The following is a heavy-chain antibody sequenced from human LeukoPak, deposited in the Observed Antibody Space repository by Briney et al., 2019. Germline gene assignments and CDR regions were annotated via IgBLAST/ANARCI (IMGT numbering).Heavy chain of an antibody. CDR2: IIPIFGTA. CDR1: GGTFSSYA. Sequence: ASVKVSCKASGGTFSSYAISWVRQAPGQGLEWMGGIIPIFGTANYAQKFQGRVTITADESTSTAYMELSSLRSEDTAVYYCARGLKCSGGSCRIPYCYYGMDVWGQGTTVTVSS. V-gene: IGHV1-69*13. J-gene: IGHJ6*02. CDR3: ARGLKCSGGSCRIPYCYYGMDV. D-gene: IGHD2-15*01.